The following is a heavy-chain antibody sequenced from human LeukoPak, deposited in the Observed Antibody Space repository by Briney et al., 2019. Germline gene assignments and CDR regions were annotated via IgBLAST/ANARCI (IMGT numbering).Heavy chain of an antibody. J-gene: IGHJ4*02. D-gene: IGHD2-15*01. CDR1: GGSISSGGYY. V-gene: IGHV4-31*03. Sequence: SETPSLTCTVSGGSISSGGYYWSWIRQHPGKGLEWIGYIYYSGSTYYNPSLKSRVTISVDTSKNQFSLKLSSVTAADTAVYYCARRRCSGGSCYFDYWGQGTLVTVSS. CDR3: ARRRCSGGSCYFDY. CDR2: IYYSGST.